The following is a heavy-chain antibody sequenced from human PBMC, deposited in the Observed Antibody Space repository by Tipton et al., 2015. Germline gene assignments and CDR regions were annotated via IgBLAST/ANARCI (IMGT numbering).Heavy chain of an antibody. Sequence: SLRLSCAASGFTFSADSMHWVRQAPGKGLEWVASISPSSRYIYYADSVKGRFTISRDNAKNSLYLQMNSLRAEDTAVYYCARVSLTTVTTPDYWGQGTLVTVSS. V-gene: IGHV3-21*01. J-gene: IGHJ4*02. D-gene: IGHD4-17*01. CDR2: ISPSSRYI. CDR3: ARVSLTTVTTPDY. CDR1: GFTFSADS.